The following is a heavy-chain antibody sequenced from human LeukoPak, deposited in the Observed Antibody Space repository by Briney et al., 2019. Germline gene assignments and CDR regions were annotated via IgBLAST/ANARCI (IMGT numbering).Heavy chain of an antibody. J-gene: IGHJ4*02. D-gene: IGHD1-26*01. CDR2: IYYGGTT. V-gene: IGHV4-39*01. CDR1: GGSISSSSYY. CDR3: ARHPSYFGTFDY. Sequence: PSETLSLTCTVSGGSISSSSYYWGWIRQPPGKGLAWIGSIYYGGTTYYNPSPKSRVTISVDTSKNQFSLKLSSVSAADTAVYYCARHPSYFGTFDYWGQGTLVTVSS.